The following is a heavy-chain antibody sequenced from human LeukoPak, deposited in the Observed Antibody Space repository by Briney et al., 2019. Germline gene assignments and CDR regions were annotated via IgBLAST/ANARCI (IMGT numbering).Heavy chain of an antibody. CDR3: ARVFIGDYGDYQFDY. Sequence: GGSLRLSCAASGFTFSDYYMSWIRQAPGKGLEWVSYISSSGSTIYYADSVKGRFTISRDNAKNSLYLQMSSLRAEDTAVYYCARVFIGDYGDYQFDYWGQGTLVTVSS. V-gene: IGHV3-11*04. CDR2: ISSSGSTI. CDR1: GFTFSDYY. D-gene: IGHD4-17*01. J-gene: IGHJ4*02.